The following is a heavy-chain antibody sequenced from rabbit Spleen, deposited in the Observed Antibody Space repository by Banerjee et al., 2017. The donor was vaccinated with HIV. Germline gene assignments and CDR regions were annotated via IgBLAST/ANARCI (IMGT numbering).Heavy chain of an antibody. V-gene: IGHV1S40*01. J-gene: IGHJ4*01. Sequence: EESGGGLVKPGASLTLTCKASGFSLNSGYDMCWVRQAPGKGLEWIACINAINGNAVYANWAKRRFTISKTSSTTVSLQVTSLTGADTATYFCARDAAGREDFNLWGQGTLVTVS. CDR3: ARDAAGREDFNL. CDR2: INAINGNA. D-gene: IGHD4-2*01. CDR1: GFSLNSGYD.